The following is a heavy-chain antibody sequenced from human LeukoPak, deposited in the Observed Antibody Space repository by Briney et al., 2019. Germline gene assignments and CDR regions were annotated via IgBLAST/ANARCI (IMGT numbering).Heavy chain of an antibody. CDR3: AKDSYDFWSAPGYFDY. D-gene: IGHD3-3*01. J-gene: IGHJ4*02. V-gene: IGHV3-30*02. CDR2: IRYDGSNK. Sequence: PGGSLRLSCAASGFTFSSYGMHWVRQAPGKGLEWVAFIRYDGSNKYYADSVKGRFTISRDNSKNTLYLQMNSLRAEDTAVYYCAKDSYDFWSAPGYFDYWGQGTLVTVSS. CDR1: GFTFSSYG.